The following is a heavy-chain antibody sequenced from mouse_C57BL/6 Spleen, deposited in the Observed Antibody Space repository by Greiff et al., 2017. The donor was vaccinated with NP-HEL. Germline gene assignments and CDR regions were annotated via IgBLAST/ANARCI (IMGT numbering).Heavy chain of an antibody. V-gene: IGHV5-17*01. J-gene: IGHJ4*01. Sequence: EVKLMESGGGLVKPGGSLKLSCAASGFTFSDYGMHWVRQAPEKGLEWVAYISSGSSTLYYADTVKGRFTISRDNAKNTLFLQMTSLRSEDTAMYYCANLGAMDYWGQGTSVTVSS. CDR1: GFTFSDYG. CDR2: ISSGSSTL. CDR3: ANLGAMDY.